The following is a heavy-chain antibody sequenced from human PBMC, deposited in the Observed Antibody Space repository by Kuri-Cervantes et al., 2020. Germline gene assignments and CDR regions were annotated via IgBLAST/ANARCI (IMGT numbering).Heavy chain of an antibody. J-gene: IGHJ6*02. V-gene: IGHV1-2*04. Sequence: ASVKVSCKASGYTFTSYYMHWVRQAPGQGLEWMGWINPNSGGTNYAQKFQGWVTITRDTSASTAYMELSSLRSEDTAVYYCARAPPSAGTDEELSYYYYGMDVWGQGTTVTDSS. D-gene: IGHD6-13*01. CDR2: INPNSGGT. CDR3: ARAPPSAGTDEELSYYYYGMDV. CDR1: GYTFTSYY.